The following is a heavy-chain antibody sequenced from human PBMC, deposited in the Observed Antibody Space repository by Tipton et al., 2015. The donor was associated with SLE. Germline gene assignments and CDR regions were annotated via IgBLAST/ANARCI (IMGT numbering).Heavy chain of an antibody. V-gene: IGHV4-39*07. CDR3: ARLYSSGWSDAFDI. D-gene: IGHD6-19*01. CDR1: GGSFSNNYW. Sequence: TLSLTCTVYGGSFSNNYWWGWVRQPPGKGLEWIGSIYYSGSTYYNPSLESRVTISVDTSKNQFSLKLSSVTAADTAVYYCARLYSSGWSDAFDIWGQGTMVTVSS. J-gene: IGHJ3*02. CDR2: IYYSGST.